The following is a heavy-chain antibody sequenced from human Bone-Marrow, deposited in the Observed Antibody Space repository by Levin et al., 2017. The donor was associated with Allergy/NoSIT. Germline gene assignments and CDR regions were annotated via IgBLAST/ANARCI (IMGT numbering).Heavy chain of an antibody. CDR2: INPKTGGT. V-gene: IGHV1-2*02. CDR3: AIAAGGNGLDY. Sequence: ASVKVSCKTSGYTFTGYYIHWVRQAPGQGLEWMGWINPKTGGTTFAQKFQGRVTMTRDTSISTAYMELSSLRSEDTALYYCAIAAGGNGLDYWGQGTRVTVSS. D-gene: IGHD2-8*01. J-gene: IGHJ4*02. CDR1: GYTFTGYY.